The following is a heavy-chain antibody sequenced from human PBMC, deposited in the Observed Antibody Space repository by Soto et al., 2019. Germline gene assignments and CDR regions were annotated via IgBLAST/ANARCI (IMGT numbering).Heavy chain of an antibody. CDR3: ANPAY. CDR1: GFTFSNFA. Sequence: EVQLLESGGGLVLPGGSLRLSCASSGFTFSNFAMSWVRQAPGKGLEWVSAVSGGGGTTYYADSVKGRFIISSDNSKNTLYLQMNSLRAEDTAVYYCANPAYWGQGTLVTVSS. CDR2: VSGGGGTT. J-gene: IGHJ4*02. V-gene: IGHV3-23*01. D-gene: IGHD2-2*01.